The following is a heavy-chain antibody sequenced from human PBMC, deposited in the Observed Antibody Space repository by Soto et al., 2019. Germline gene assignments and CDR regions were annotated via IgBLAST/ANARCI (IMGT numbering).Heavy chain of an antibody. J-gene: IGHJ6*02. D-gene: IGHD4-17*01. CDR3: ARDRYGDSFYGLDA. Sequence: GGSLRLSCAVSGVIFRTYAFHWVRQAPGRGLDWVSVISYDGTRRSYADSVRGRFTISRDNSKNTLYLQMNSLRTEDTAIYYCARDRYGDSFYGLDAWGQGTTVTVS. CDR1: GVIFRTYA. CDR2: ISYDGTRR. V-gene: IGHV3-30-3*01.